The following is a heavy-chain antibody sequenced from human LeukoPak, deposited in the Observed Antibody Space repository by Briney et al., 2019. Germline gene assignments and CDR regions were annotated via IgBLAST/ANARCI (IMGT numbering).Heavy chain of an antibody. Sequence: GASVKVSCKASGYTFSGYYMRWVRQAPGQGLEWMGWINPNSGATNYAQTLQGRVTMTMDTSISIVYMELSRLRTDDTAVYYCARALRYDDSSGYYAYWGQGTLVTVSS. D-gene: IGHD3-22*01. CDR2: INPNSGAT. V-gene: IGHV1-2*02. CDR1: GYTFSGYY. CDR3: ARALRYDDSSGYYAY. J-gene: IGHJ4*02.